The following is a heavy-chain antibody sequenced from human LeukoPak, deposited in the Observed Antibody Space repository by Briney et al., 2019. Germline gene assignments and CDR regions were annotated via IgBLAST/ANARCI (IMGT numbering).Heavy chain of an antibody. CDR3: AATPRGGCSSTSCYSFDY. CDR2: ISAYNGNT. V-gene: IGHV1-18*01. D-gene: IGHD2-2*01. J-gene: IGHJ4*02. CDR1: GYTFTSYG. Sequence: GASVKVSCKASGYTFTSYGTSWVRQAPGRGLEWMGWISAYNGNTNYAQKLQGRVTMTTDTSTSTAYMELRSLRSDDTAVYYCAATPRGGCSSTSCYSFDYWGQGTLVTVSS.